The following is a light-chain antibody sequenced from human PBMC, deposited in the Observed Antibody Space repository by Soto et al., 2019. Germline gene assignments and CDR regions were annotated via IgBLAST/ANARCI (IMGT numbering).Light chain of an antibody. V-gene: IGKV3-15*01. CDR2: GGS. CDR3: QSYNDWPFA. Sequence: EIVLTQSPATLSVSPGDRVTLSCRASESLFGFLAWYQQKPGQSPRLLIYGGSTRATGIPARFSGSGSATDFTLTISILQSEDCAVYFCQSYNDWPFASGLGTKLEI. J-gene: IGKJ2*01. CDR1: ESLFGF.